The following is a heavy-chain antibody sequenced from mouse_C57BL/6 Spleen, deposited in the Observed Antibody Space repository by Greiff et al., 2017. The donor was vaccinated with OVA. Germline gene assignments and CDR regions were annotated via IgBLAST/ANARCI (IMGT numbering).Heavy chain of an antibody. Sequence: EVQLQQSGPVLVKPGASVKMSCKASGYTFTDYYMNWVKQSHGKSLEWIGVINPYNGGTSYNQKFKGKATLTVDKSSSTAYMELNSLTSEDSAVYYCARRDDYDGGFAYWGQGTLVTVSA. V-gene: IGHV1-19*01. CDR3: ARRDDYDGGFAY. D-gene: IGHD2-4*01. CDR1: GYTFTDYY. J-gene: IGHJ3*01. CDR2: INPYNGGT.